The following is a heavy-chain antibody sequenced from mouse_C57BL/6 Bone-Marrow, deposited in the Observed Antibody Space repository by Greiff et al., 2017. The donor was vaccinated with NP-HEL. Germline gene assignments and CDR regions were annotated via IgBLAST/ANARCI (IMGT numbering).Heavy chain of an antibody. Sequence: EVMLVESGGGLVQPGGSLKLSCAASGFTFSDYYMYWVRQTPEKRLEWVAYISNGGGSTYYPDTVKGRFTISRDNAKNTLYLQMSRLKSEDTAMYYCARHDYGSSWGYWYFDVWGTGTTVTVSS. V-gene: IGHV5-12*01. D-gene: IGHD1-1*01. CDR3: ARHDYGSSWGYWYFDV. CDR2: ISNGGGST. CDR1: GFTFSDYY. J-gene: IGHJ1*03.